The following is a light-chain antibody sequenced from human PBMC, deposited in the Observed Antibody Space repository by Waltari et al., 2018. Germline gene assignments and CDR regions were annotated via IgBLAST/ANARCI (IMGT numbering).Light chain of an antibody. CDR2: PAS. J-gene: IGKJ1*01. CDR1: ESIAPT. V-gene: IGKV3-15*01. Sequence: EILLTQSPDTLSVSPGERVTLSCRASESIAPTLAWYQQRPGHAPRLLIFPASSRATDIPAKFSGSGSGTEFTLTISSLQAEDFAVYYCQQYNNWPPSTFGQGTKVEFK. CDR3: QQYNNWPPST.